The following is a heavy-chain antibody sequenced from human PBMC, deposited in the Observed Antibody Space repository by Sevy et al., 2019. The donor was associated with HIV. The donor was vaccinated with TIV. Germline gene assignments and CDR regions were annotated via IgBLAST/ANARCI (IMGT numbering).Heavy chain of an antibody. V-gene: IGHV1-24*01. CDR3: ATTKDYYDSSGSPSDY. J-gene: IGHJ4*02. CDR1: GYTLTQLS. D-gene: IGHD3-22*01. Sequence: ASVKVSCKVSGYTLTQLSMHWVRQAPGKGLEWMGSFDPEDGKTVHAQKFQGRVTMTEDISTDIAYMELSSLRSEDTAMYYCATTKDYYDSSGSPSDYWGQGTLVTVSS. CDR2: FDPEDGKT.